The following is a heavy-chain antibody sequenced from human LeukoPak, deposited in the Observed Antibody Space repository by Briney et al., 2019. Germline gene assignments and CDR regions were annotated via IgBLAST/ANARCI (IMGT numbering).Heavy chain of an antibody. D-gene: IGHD5-12*01. V-gene: IGHV3-23*01. Sequence: GGSLRLSCAASGFTSSSYAMSWVRQAPGKGLEWVSAISASGGSTYYADSVKGRFTISRDNSKNTLYLRMNSLRAEDTAVYYCAKEMRVATIAFDYWGQGTLVTVSS. CDR2: ISASGGST. J-gene: IGHJ4*02. CDR1: GFTSSSYA. CDR3: AKEMRVATIAFDY.